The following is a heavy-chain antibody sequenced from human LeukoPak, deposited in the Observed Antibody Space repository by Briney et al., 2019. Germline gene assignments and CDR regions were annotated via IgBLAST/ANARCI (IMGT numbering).Heavy chain of an antibody. V-gene: IGHV4-59*08. Sequence: SETLSLTCTVSGGSISSYYWSWIRQPPGKGLEWIGYIYYRGSTNYNASLKSRVTISVDTSKNQFSLKLRSVTAADTAVYYCARWVAARSIDYWGQGTLVTVSS. CDR2: IYYRGST. D-gene: IGHD6-13*01. J-gene: IGHJ4*02. CDR3: ARWVAARSIDY. CDR1: GGSISSYY.